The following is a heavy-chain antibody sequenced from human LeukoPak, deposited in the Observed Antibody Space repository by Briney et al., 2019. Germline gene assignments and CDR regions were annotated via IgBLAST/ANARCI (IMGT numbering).Heavy chain of an antibody. CDR2: IYYSGST. J-gene: IGHJ4*02. CDR3: ARHDYYGSRSYHHYFDY. D-gene: IGHD3-10*01. V-gene: IGHV4-31*03. CDR1: GGSISSGGYY. Sequence: SETLSLTCTVSGGSISSGGYYWSWIRQHPGKGLEWIGYIYYSGSTYYNPSLKSRVTISVDTSKNQFSLRLGSVTAADTAVYYCARHDYYGSRSYHHYFDYWGQGTLVTVSS.